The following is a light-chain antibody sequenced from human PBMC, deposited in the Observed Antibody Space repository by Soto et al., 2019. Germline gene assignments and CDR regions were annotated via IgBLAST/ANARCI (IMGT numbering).Light chain of an antibody. CDR1: QNISTS. V-gene: IGKV3-11*01. CDR3: RQRGNRPRLT. Sequence: EMVLTQSPATLSLSPGERATLSSRARQNISTSLAGYQQKTGQAPRLLIYDESDRATGIPARFSGSGSGTDVTLTISSLEAEDVEGYYCRQRGNRPRLTFDGGTKVEIK. J-gene: IGKJ4*01. CDR2: DES.